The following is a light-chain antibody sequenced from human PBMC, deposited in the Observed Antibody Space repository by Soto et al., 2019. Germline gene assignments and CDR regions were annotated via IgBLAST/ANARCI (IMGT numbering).Light chain of an antibody. Sequence: DIQMTQSPSSLSASVVYRVTVARRASQGISNYLVWYQQTQGKAPNILIYGASTLQSGVPSRFRGSGSGTDFTLSLDSLQPEDVATYYCQQLNNYSRTFGPGTKVDIK. CDR3: QQLNNYSRT. CDR1: QGISNY. J-gene: IGKJ3*01. V-gene: IGKV1-9*01. CDR2: GAS.